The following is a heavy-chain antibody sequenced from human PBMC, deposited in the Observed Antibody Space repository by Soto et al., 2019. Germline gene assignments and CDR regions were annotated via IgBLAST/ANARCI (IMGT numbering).Heavy chain of an antibody. V-gene: IGHV3-21*01. Sequence: PGGSLRLSCAASGFTFSSYSMNWVRQAPGKGLEWVSSISSSSSYVYYADSVKGRFTISRDNAKNSLYLQMNSLRAEDTAVYYCARDLGRTAGRRWYYGMDVWGQGTTVTVSS. CDR2: ISSSSSYV. J-gene: IGHJ6*02. CDR3: ARDLGRTAGRRWYYGMDV. D-gene: IGHD1-1*01. CDR1: GFTFSSYS.